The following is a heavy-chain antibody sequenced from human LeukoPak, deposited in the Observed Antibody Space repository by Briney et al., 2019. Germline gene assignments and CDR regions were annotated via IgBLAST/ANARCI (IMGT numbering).Heavy chain of an antibody. J-gene: IGHJ3*02. CDR3: ARHGRYAFDI. V-gene: IGHV5-51*01. Sequence: GESLKISCKGSGYSFTSFWIGWVRQQPGPGLELMGIIYPRDSHVRYSPSFQGQVTISGDKSITTSYRQWSSLESSDTAMYYCARHGRYAFDIWGQGTMVTVSS. CDR2: IYPRDSHV. D-gene: IGHD1-26*01. CDR1: GYSFTSFW.